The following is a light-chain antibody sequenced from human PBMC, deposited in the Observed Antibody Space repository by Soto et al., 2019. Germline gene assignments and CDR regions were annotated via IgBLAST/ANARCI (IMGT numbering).Light chain of an antibody. Sequence: DIVMTQSPESLAVSLGESATINCKSSQSVLYSSNNKNYLNWYQQKPGQPPKLLIYWASVRESGVPDRFSGSGSGTDLTLTIRSVQAEDVAVYYCHQYYDTPLTFXQGTRMEIK. CDR1: QSVLYSSNNKNY. CDR3: HQYYDTPLT. CDR2: WAS. J-gene: IGKJ5*01. V-gene: IGKV4-1*01.